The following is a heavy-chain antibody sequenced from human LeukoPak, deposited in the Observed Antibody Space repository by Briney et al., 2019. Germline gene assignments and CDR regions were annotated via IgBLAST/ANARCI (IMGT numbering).Heavy chain of an antibody. V-gene: IGHV3-7*04. D-gene: IGHD3-22*01. CDR1: GFMFTSYW. CDR3: ARGNYYDSSGYYYGYYYMDV. Sequence: PGGSLRLSCAASGFMFTSYWMSWVRQAPGKGLEWVANINQDGSAKYYVDSVKGRFTISRDNAKNSLYLQMNSLRAEDTAVYYCARGNYYDSSGYYYGYYYMDVWGKGTTVTISS. CDR2: INQDGSAK. J-gene: IGHJ6*03.